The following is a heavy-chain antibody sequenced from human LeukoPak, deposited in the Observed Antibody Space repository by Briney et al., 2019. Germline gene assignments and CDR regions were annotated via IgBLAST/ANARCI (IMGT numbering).Heavy chain of an antibody. J-gene: IGHJ4*02. CDR1: GGSISSGSYY. V-gene: IGHV4-61*02. CDR2: IYTSGST. Sequence: SETLSLTCTVSGGSISSGSYYWSWIRQPAGKGLEWIGRIYTSGSTNYNPSLKSRVTISVDTSKNQFSLRLSSVTAADTAVYYCATHPYDILTGYPRIWGQGTLVTVSS. CDR3: ATHPYDILTGYPRI. D-gene: IGHD3-9*01.